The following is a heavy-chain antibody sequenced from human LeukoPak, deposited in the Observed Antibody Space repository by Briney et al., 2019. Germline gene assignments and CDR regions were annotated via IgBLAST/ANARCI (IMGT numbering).Heavy chain of an antibody. CDR3: ARGSWYFDY. CDR2: IYYSGST. D-gene: IGHD6-13*01. CDR1: GGSISSYY. J-gene: IGHJ4*02. Sequence: SETLSLTCTVSGGSISSYYWSWIRQPPGKGLEWIGYIYYSGSTNYNPSLKSRVTISVDTSKNQFSLKLSSETAADTAVYYCARGSWYFDYWGQGTLVTVSS. V-gene: IGHV4-59*01.